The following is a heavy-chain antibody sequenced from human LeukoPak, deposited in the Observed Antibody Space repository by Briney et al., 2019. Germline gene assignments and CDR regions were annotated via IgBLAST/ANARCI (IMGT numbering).Heavy chain of an antibody. CDR2: INDYTGDT. CDR3: ARGRIAKIVVVHSFSYGMDV. D-gene: IGHD3-22*01. CDR1: GGSFTDYF. Sequence: SETLSLTCTVFGGSFTDYFWTWIRHSPGKGLEWIGEINDYTGDTKYNPSLNSRGSLSLEKSKDPLSLELRSVTAADTAVYYCARGRIAKIVVVHSFSYGMDVWGQGATVTVSS. J-gene: IGHJ6*02. V-gene: IGHV4-34*01.